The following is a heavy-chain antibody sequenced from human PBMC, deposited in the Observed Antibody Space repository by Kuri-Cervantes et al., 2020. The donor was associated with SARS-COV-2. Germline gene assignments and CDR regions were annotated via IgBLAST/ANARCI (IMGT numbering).Heavy chain of an antibody. Sequence: GESLKISCAASGFTFSSYAMHWVRQAPGKGLEYVSAISSNGGSTYYADSVKGRFTISRDNSKNTLYLQMGSLRAEDMAVYYCARGCPNDLCCDYWGQGTLVTVSS. CDR3: ARGCPNDLCCDY. D-gene: IGHD2/OR15-2a*01. V-gene: IGHV3-64*02. J-gene: IGHJ4*02. CDR1: GFTFSSYA. CDR2: ISSNGGST.